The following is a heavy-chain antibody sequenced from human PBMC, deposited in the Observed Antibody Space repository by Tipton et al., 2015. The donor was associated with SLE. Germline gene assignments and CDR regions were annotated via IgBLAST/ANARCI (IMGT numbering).Heavy chain of an antibody. CDR2: IYYSGST. CDR1: GGSISSYY. D-gene: IGHD1-1*01. CDR3: ARAQTGTTYLFDY. Sequence: TLSLTCTVSGGSISSYYWSWTRQPPGKGLEWIGYIYYSGSTNYNPSLKSRVTISVDTSKNQFSLKLSSVTAADTAVYYCARAQTGTTYLFDYWGQGTLVTVSS. J-gene: IGHJ4*02. V-gene: IGHV4-59*01.